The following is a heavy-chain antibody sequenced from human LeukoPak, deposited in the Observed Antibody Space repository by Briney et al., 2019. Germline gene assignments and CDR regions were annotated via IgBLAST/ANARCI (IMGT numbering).Heavy chain of an antibody. CDR2: IYTGGST. D-gene: IGHD5-18*01. J-gene: IGHJ4*02. CDR3: AKDLIAYSYGYAGRSNFDY. Sequence: PGGSLRLSCAASTFTVSSNYMNWVRQAPGEGLDWVSVIYTGGSTYYADSVKGHFTISRDNSKNTLYLQMNSLRAEDTAIYYCAKDLIAYSYGYAGRSNFDYWGQGTLVTVSS. V-gene: IGHV3-53*01. CDR1: TFTVSSNY.